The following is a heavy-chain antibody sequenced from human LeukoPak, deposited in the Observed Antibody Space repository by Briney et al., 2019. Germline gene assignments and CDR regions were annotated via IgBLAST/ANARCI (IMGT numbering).Heavy chain of an antibody. J-gene: IGHJ4*02. CDR1: GYTFTSYY. D-gene: IGHD1-7*01. V-gene: IGHV1-46*01. CDR2: INPSGGST. CDR3: ARTLRRGTHLDY. Sequence: ASVKVSCKASGYTFTSYYMHWVRQAPGQGLEWMGIINPSGGSTSYAQKFQGRVTMTRDTSTSTVYMELSGLRSEDTAVYYCARTLRRGTHLDYWGQGTLVTVSS.